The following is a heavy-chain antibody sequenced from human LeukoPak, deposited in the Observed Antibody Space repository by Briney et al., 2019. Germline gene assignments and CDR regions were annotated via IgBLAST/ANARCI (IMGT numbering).Heavy chain of an antibody. Sequence: GGSLRPSCAASGFTFSSYAMHWVRQAPGKGLEWVAVISYDGSNKYYADSVKGRFTISRDNSKNTLYLQMNSLRAEDTAVYYCARGYSSGWPYWGQGTLVTVSS. CDR2: ISYDGSNK. J-gene: IGHJ4*02. CDR3: ARGYSSGWPY. V-gene: IGHV3-30-3*01. CDR1: GFTFSSYA. D-gene: IGHD6-19*01.